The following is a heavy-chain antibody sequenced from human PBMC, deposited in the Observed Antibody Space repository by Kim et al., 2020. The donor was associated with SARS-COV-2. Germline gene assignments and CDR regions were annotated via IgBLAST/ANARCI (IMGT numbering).Heavy chain of an antibody. V-gene: IGHV4-59*13. CDR3: ARSRLFTSWFDP. CDR2: IYYSGST. D-gene: IGHD3-3*01. J-gene: IGHJ5*02. CDR1: GGSISSYY. Sequence: SETLSLTCTVSGGSISSYYWSWIRQPPGKGLEWIGYIYYSGSTNYNPSLKSRVTISVDTSKNQFSLKLSSVTAADTAVYYCARSRLFTSWFDPWGQGTLVTVSS.